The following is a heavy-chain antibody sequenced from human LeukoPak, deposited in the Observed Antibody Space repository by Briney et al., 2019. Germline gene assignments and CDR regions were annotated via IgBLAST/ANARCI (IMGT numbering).Heavy chain of an antibody. CDR1: GGSISSGGYY. D-gene: IGHD5-18*01. Sequence: SETLSLTCTVSGGSISSGGYYWSWIRQHPGKGLEWIGYIYYSGSTYYNPSLKSRVTISVDTSKNQFSLKLSSVTAADTAVYYCARDGGGYSYGLVYWGQGTLVTVSS. V-gene: IGHV4-31*03. CDR3: ARDGGGYSYGLVY. CDR2: IYYSGST. J-gene: IGHJ4*02.